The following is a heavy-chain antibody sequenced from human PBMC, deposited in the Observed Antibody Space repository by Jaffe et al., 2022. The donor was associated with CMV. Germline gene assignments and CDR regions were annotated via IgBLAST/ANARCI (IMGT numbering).Heavy chain of an antibody. CDR2: IYHSGST. CDR3: ARVYHTFRGRRGYSGNPYFDY. CDR1: GGSISSSNW. D-gene: IGHD5-12*01. J-gene: IGHJ4*02. Sequence: QVQLQESGPGLVKPSGTLSLTCAVSGGSISSSNWWSWVRQPPGKGLEWIGEIYHSGSTNYNPSLKSRVTISVDKSKNQFSLKLSSVTAADTAVYYCARVYHTFRGRRGYSGNPYFDYWGQGTLVTVSS. V-gene: IGHV4-4*02.